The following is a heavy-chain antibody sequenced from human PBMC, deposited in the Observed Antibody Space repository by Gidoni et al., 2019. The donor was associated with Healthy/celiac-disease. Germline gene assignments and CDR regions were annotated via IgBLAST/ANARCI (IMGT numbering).Heavy chain of an antibody. Sequence: EVQLVESGGGLVKPGGSLRLSCAASGFTFSSYSMNWVRQAPGKGLEWVSSISSSSSYIYYADSVKGRFTISRDNAKNSLYLQMNSLRAEDTAVYYCARDRTRISSVVTPDAFDIWGQGTMVTVSS. CDR3: ARDRTRISSVVTPDAFDI. V-gene: IGHV3-21*01. CDR1: GFTFSSYS. J-gene: IGHJ3*02. CDR2: ISSSSSYI. D-gene: IGHD3-22*01.